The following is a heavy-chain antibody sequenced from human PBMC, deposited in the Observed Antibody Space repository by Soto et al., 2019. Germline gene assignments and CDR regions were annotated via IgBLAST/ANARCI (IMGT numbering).Heavy chain of an antibody. CDR3: VRDLDASGSYYTDY. Sequence: QVQLVQSGAEVKKPGASVKVSCKASGYTFITIGISWVRQAPGQGLEWMGWISPHKGNTNYAQNFQGRVTLTTDTSTSTAYMELRSLRSDDTAVYYGVRDLDASGSYYTDYWGQGTLVTVSS. J-gene: IGHJ4*02. V-gene: IGHV1-18*01. D-gene: IGHD3-10*01. CDR1: GYTFITIG. CDR2: ISPHKGNT.